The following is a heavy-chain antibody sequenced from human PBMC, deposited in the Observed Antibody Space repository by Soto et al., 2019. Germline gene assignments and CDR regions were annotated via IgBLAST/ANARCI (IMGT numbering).Heavy chain of an antibody. V-gene: IGHV4-34*01. J-gene: IGHJ6*02. CDR1: GGSFSGYY. Sequence: SETLSLTCAVYGGSFSGYYWSWIRQPPGKGLEWIGEINHSGSTNYNPSLKSRVTISVDTSKNQVSLKLSSVTAADTAVYYCARSPPNYYYGMDVWGQGTTVTVSS. CDR3: ARSPPNYYYGMDV. CDR2: INHSGST.